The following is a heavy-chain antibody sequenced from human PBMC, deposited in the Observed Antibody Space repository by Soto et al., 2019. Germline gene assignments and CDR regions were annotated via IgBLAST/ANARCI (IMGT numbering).Heavy chain of an antibody. CDR1: GYTFTSYG. D-gene: IGHD1-1*01. CDR2: ISAYNGNT. V-gene: IGHV1-18*04. J-gene: IGHJ6*02. CDR3: ATTRYGTIYYGMDV. Sequence: ASVKVSCKASGYTFTSYGISWVRQAPGQGLEWMGRISAYNGNTNYAQKLQGRVTMTTDTSTSTAYMELRSLRSDDTAVYYCATTRYGTIYYGMDVWGQGTTVTVSS.